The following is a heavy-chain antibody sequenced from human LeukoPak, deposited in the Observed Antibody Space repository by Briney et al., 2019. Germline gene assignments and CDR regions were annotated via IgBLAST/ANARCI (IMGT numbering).Heavy chain of an antibody. CDR2: ISYDRSNK. J-gene: IGHJ4*02. CDR1: GFTFSSYC. D-gene: IGHD3-16*02. CDR3: ARVWEISFDS. V-gene: IGHV3-30-3*01. Sequence: GGSLRLSCAASGFTFSSYCMHWVRQAPGKGLQCVAVISYDRSNKYYSYSGKGRFTISKDNSKNTLYLQMNRLRAEDTAVYSCARVWEISFDSWGQGSLVTVSA.